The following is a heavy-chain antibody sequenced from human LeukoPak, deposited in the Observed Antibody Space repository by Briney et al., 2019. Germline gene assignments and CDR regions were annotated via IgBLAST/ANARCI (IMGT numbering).Heavy chain of an antibody. CDR3: ARDSRYQPRYFDL. V-gene: IGHV4-59*11. Sequence: SETLSLTCTVSGGSISCHYWSWIRQPPGKGLEWIGYIYYSGSTNYNPSLKSRVTISVDTSKNQSSLKLSSVTAADTAVYYCARDSRYQPRYFDLWGRGTLVTVSS. J-gene: IGHJ2*01. CDR1: GGSISCHY. D-gene: IGHD2-2*01. CDR2: IYYSGST.